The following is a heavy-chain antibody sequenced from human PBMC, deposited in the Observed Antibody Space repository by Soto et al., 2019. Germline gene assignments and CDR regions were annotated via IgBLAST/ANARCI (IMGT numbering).Heavy chain of an antibody. D-gene: IGHD3-22*01. J-gene: IGHJ4*02. CDR2: ISYDGSNK. Sequence: GGSLRLSCAASGFTFSSYGMHWVRQAPGKGLEWVAVISYDGSNKYYADSVKGRFTISRDNSKNTLYLQMNSLRAEDTAVYYCAKEAYYYDSSGYYYRPPPRRRYFDYWGQGTLVTVSS. CDR1: GFTFSSYG. V-gene: IGHV3-30*18. CDR3: AKEAYYYDSSGYYYRPPPRRRYFDY.